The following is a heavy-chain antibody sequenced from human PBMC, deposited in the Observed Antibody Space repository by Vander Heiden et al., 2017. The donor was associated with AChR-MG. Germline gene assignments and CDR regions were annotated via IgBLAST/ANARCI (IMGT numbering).Heavy chain of an antibody. CDR3: AAEDRGVGAHWFDP. J-gene: IGHJ5*02. Sequence: QVQLVQSGDEVKQPGSSVKVSCKASGGTFSSYARSWVRKATGQGREGRGGIITIVGTENDAQKGQGRVTSTADKSTRTAYRELRRVRSEETAVYYCAAEDRGVGAHWFDPGGQGTLVTVSS. V-gene: IGHV1-69*06. D-gene: IGHD3-10*01. CDR2: IITIVGTE. CDR1: GGTFSSYA.